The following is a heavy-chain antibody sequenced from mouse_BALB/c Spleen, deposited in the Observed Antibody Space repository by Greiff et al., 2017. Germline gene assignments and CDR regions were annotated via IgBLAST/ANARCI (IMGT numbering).Heavy chain of an antibody. Sequence: QVTLKECGPGILQPSQTLSLTCSFSGFSLSTSGMGVGWIRQPSGKGLEWLAHIWWDDDKRYNPALKSRLTISKDTSSNQVFLKIASVDNADTATYYCARIGGYYVLAMDYWGQGTSVTVSS. CDR3: ARIGGYYVLAMDY. V-gene: IGHV8-8*01. CDR2: IWWDDDK. J-gene: IGHJ4*01. CDR1: GFSLSTSGMG. D-gene: IGHD2-3*01.